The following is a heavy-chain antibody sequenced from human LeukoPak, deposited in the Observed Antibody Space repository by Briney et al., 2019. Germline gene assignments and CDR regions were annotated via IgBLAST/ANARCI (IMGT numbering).Heavy chain of an antibody. D-gene: IGHD2-15*01. CDR3: ARSISSYSYFDF. V-gene: IGHV4-34*01. CDR1: GGSFSGYY. J-gene: IGHJ4*02. Sequence: SETLSLTCAVYGGSFSGYYWSWIRQPPGKGLEWIGEINHSGSTNYNPSLKSRVAMSLDTSRNQFSLKLRSVTAADTAVYYCARSISSYSYFDFWGQGTLVTVSS. CDR2: INHSGST.